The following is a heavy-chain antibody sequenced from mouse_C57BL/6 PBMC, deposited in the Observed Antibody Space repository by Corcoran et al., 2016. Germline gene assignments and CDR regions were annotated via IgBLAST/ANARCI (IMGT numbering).Heavy chain of an antibody. Sequence: EVQLQQSGPELVKPGASVKISCKASGYTFTDYYMNWVKQSHGKSLEWIGDINPNNGGTSYNQKFKGKATLTVDKSSSTAYMELRSLTSEDSAVYYCARKEVITTVGATNYYAMDYWGQGTSVTVSS. J-gene: IGHJ4*01. V-gene: IGHV1-26*01. CDR1: GYTFTDYY. D-gene: IGHD1-1*01. CDR3: ARKEVITTVGATNYYAMDY. CDR2: INPNNGGT.